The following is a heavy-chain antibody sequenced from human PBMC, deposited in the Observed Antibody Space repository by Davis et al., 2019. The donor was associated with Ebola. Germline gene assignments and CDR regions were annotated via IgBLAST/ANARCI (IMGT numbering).Heavy chain of an antibody. J-gene: IGHJ3*02. V-gene: IGHV3-9*01. CDR2: ISWNSGSI. CDR3: AKESTGAAADAFDI. Sequence: SLKISCAASGFTFDDYAMHWVRQAPGKGLEWVSGISWNSGSIGYADSVKGRFTISRDNAKNSLYLQMNSLRAEDTALYYCAKESTGAAADAFDIWGQGTMVTVSS. D-gene: IGHD6-13*01. CDR1: GFTFDDYA.